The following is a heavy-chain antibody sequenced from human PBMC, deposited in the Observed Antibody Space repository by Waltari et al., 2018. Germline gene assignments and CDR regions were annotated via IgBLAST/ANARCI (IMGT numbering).Heavy chain of an antibody. V-gene: IGHV1-69*05. Sequence: QVQLVQSGAEVKKPGSSVKVSCKASGGTFSSYAISWVRQAPGQGLEWMGGIIPIFGKEKYEQQGQGRVTITTEESTSTAYMELSSMRSEDTAVYYCARVGGAYCGGDCYRYFDLWGRGTLVTVSS. CDR2: IIPIFGKE. D-gene: IGHD2-21*01. CDR1: GGTFSSYA. CDR3: ARVGGAYCGGDCYRYFDL. J-gene: IGHJ2*01.